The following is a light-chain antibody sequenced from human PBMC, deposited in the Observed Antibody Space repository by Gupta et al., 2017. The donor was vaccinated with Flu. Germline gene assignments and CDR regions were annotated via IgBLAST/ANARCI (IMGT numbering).Light chain of an antibody. V-gene: IGKV3-11*01. J-gene: IGKJ4*01. Sequence: GERSTRAFRASQSVSYLLASYQQTPGQPPRLLIYDGTYRATGIPARFSGSGSGTDFTLTITSLEPEDFAVYYCQQRSRWISFGGGTKVEIK. CDR1: QSVSYL. CDR2: DGT. CDR3: QQRSRWIS.